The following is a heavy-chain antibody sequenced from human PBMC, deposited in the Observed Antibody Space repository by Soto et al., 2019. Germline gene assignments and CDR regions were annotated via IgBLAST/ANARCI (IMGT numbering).Heavy chain of an antibody. CDR1: GFTFEDYA. J-gene: IGHJ6*03. Sequence: EAQLVESGGGLVQPGRSLRLSCAASGFTFEDYAMYWVRQAPGKGLEWVSGISWNSGSLGYADSVKGRFTISRDNAKNSLYLQMNSLRGEDTALYYCAKGRSNSWLDYMDVRGEGTTVTVSS. V-gene: IGHV3-9*01. CDR3: AKGRSNSWLDYMDV. D-gene: IGHD2-2*01. CDR2: ISWNSGSL.